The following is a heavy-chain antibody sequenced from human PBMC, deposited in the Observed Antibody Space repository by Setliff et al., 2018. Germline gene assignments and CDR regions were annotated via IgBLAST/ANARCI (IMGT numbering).Heavy chain of an antibody. J-gene: IGHJ5*02. D-gene: IGHD3-3*01. CDR1: GGSFSGNY. CDR2: IYTSGST. Sequence: SETLSLTCAVYGGSFSGNYWSWIRQPAGKGLEWIGRIYTSGSTNYNPSLKSRVTISVDTSKNQFSLKLSSVTAADTAVYYCARRYNFWSGYFWEHAQFDPWGQGTLVTVSS. V-gene: IGHV4-59*10. CDR3: ARRYNFWSGYFWEHAQFDP.